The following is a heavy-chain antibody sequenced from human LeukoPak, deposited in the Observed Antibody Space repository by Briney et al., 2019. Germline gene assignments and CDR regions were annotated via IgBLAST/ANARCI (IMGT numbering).Heavy chain of an antibody. D-gene: IGHD3-10*01. CDR2: ISAYNGNT. J-gene: IGHJ4*02. CDR3: ARKDYGSGSYYYFDY. Sequence: ASVKVSCKPSGYTFTEYYMHWVRQAPGQGLEWMGWISAYNGNTNYAQKLQGRVTMTTDTSTSTAYMELRSLRSDDTAVYYCARKDYGSGSYYYFDYWGQGTLVTVSS. V-gene: IGHV1-18*04. CDR1: GYTFTEYY.